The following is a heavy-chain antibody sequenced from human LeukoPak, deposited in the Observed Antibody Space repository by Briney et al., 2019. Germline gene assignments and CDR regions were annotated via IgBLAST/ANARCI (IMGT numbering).Heavy chain of an antibody. J-gene: IGHJ4*02. V-gene: IGHV1-18*01. CDR3: AGGVGGYCSNTICFSY. Sequence: ASVKVSCKASGYTFTSYGITWVRQAPGQGLEWMGWISVYNGNINYAQKLQGRVTMTTDTSTSTAYMELRSLRSDDTAVYYCAGGVGGYCSNTICFSYWGQGTLVTVSS. CDR1: GYTFTSYG. CDR2: ISVYNGNI. D-gene: IGHD2-2*01.